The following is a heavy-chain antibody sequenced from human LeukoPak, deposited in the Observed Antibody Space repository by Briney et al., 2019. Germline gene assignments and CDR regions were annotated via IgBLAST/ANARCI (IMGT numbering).Heavy chain of an antibody. Sequence: PSETLSLTCAVYGGSFSGYYWSWIRQPPGKGLEWIGEINHSGSTNYNPSLKSRVTISVDTSKNQFSLKLSSVTAADTAVYYCARGGNSGLTYWGQGTQVTVSS. J-gene: IGHJ4*02. V-gene: IGHV4-34*01. CDR1: GGSFSGYY. CDR2: INHSGST. D-gene: IGHD5-12*01. CDR3: ARGGNSGLTY.